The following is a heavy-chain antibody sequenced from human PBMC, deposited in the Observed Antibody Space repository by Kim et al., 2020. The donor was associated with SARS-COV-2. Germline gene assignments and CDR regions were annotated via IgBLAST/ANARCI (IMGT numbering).Heavy chain of an antibody. CDR2: ISPSGDTT. D-gene: IGHD5-12*01. J-gene: IGHJ4*02. V-gene: IGHV3-11*01. CDR1: GFTFSDSY. Sequence: GGSLRPSCAASGFTFSDSYMNWIRQAPGKGLEWVSFISPSGDTTFYSDSVKGRFTISRDNAKNSLYLQMNSLRVEDTAIYYCAKAGRGYNAFEFWGQGTLLTVSS. CDR3: AKAGRGYNAFEF.